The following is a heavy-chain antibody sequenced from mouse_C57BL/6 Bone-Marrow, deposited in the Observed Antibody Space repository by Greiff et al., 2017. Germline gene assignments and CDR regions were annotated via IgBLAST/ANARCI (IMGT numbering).Heavy chain of an antibody. CDR3: TTGIYYGNYNYAMDY. CDR1: GFNIKDDY. V-gene: IGHV14-4*01. CDR2: IDPENGDT. Sequence: VQLKESGAELVRPGASVKLSCTASGFNIKDDYMHWVKQRPEQGLEWIGWIDPENGDTEYASKFPGKATMTADTSSHPAYLQLSSLTSADTAVYDCTTGIYYGNYNYAMDYWGQGTSVTVSS. J-gene: IGHJ4*01. D-gene: IGHD2-1*01.